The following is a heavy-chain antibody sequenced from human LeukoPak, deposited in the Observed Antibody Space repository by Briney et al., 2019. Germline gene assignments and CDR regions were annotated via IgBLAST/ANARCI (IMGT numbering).Heavy chain of an antibody. D-gene: IGHD6-6*01. Sequence: GGSLRLSCAASGFTFSSYAMHWVRQAPGKGLEWVAVISYDGSNKYYADSVKGRFTISRDNSKNTLYLQMNSLRAEDTAVYYCAKDQPVEGSSSPPLYYYYMDVWGKGTTVTVSS. CDR1: GFTFSSYA. J-gene: IGHJ6*03. CDR2: ISYDGSNK. CDR3: AKDQPVEGSSSPPLYYYYMDV. V-gene: IGHV3-30-3*01.